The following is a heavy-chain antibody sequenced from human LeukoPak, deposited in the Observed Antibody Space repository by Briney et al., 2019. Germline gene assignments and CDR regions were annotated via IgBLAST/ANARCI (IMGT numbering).Heavy chain of an antibody. Sequence: PGGSLRLSCAASGFTFSSYDMHWVRQVTGRGLEWVSSIGTAGETYYAGSVKGRFTISRENAKNSLYLQMNSLRAGDTAVYYCARGLKGGLDPWGQGTQVTVSS. CDR2: IGTAGET. CDR3: ARGLKGGLDP. V-gene: IGHV3-13*01. CDR1: GFTFSSYD. J-gene: IGHJ5*02. D-gene: IGHD3-16*01.